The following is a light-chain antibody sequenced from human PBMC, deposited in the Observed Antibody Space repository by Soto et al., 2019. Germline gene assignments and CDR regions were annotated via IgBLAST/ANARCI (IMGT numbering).Light chain of an antibody. J-gene: IGKJ3*01. CDR3: HQYNYWPRGT. CDR1: QSVNLN. Sequence: EIMMTQSPGTLSVSPGEGATLSCTSSQSVNLNLAWYHQKPGQPPRLLLYGASTRATGIPVRFRGSGSGTEFTLSVSSLQSEDSAVYYCHQYNYWPRGTFGPGTQVEIK. CDR2: GAS. V-gene: IGKV3-15*01.